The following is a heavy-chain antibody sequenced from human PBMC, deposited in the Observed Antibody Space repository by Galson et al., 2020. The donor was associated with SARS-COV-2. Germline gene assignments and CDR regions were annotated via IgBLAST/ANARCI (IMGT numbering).Heavy chain of an antibody. D-gene: IGHD2-2*01. CDR3: ARHLDQLLFVVNWFDP. Sequence: SETLSLTCAVSGGSISSSNWWSWVRQPPGKGLEWIGEIYHSGSTNYNPSLKSRVTISVDKSKNQFSLKLSSVTAADTAVYYCARHLDQLLFVVNWFDPWGQGTLVTVSS. CDR2: IYHSGST. J-gene: IGHJ5*02. CDR1: GGSISSSNW. V-gene: IGHV4-4*02.